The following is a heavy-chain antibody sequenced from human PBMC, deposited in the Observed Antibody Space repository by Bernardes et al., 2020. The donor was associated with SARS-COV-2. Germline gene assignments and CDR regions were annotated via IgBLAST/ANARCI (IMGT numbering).Heavy chain of an antibody. CDR2: IDTDGRTT. CDR3: VRSDFFDGSGYYFGH. D-gene: IGHD3-22*01. CDR1: GFTFSNYW. V-gene: IGHV3-74*01. Sequence: GGSLRLSCVASGFTFSNYWMHWVRQAPGKGLVWVSRIDTDGRTTTYADSVKGRFTISRDNAKNTLFLQMNSLRAEDTAIYYCVRSDFFDGSGYYFGHWGQGTLVTVSS. J-gene: IGHJ4*02.